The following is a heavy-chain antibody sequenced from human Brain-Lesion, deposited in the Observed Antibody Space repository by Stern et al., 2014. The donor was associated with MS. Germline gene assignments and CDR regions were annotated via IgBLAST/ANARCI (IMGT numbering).Heavy chain of an antibody. CDR2: IESGGGT. V-gene: IGHV3-53*01. J-gene: IGHJ5*02. CDR1: GFSVSNNY. Sequence: EVQLVESGGKLIQPGESLRISCAASGFSVSNNYMTWVRQAPGQGLEWVCLIESGGGTYYADSVKGRFTISRDNSKNTLYLQMNNLRAEDTAVYYCARDRTCTGGSCYGTWGQGTLVTVSS. CDR3: ARDRTCTGGSCYGT. D-gene: IGHD2-15*01.